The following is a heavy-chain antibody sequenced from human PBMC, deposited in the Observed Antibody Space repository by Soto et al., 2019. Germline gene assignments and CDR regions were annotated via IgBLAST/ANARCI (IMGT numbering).Heavy chain of an antibody. CDR1: GFTVSSNY. D-gene: IGHD6-19*01. V-gene: IGHV3-53*01. J-gene: IGHJ2*01. CDR3: AKDMGAVPGTFWYFDL. CDR2: IYSDGST. Sequence: GGSLRLSCAASGFTVSSNYMSWVRQAPGKGLEWVSVIYSDGSTYYADSVKGRFTISRHNSKNTLYLQMNSLRAEDTALYYCAKDMGAVPGTFWYFDLWGRGTLVTVSS.